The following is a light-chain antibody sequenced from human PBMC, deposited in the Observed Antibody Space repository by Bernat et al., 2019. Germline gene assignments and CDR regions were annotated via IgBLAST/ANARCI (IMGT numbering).Light chain of an antibody. Sequence: QSALTQPASVSGSPGQSITISCTGTSSDVGSYDRVSWYQQHPGKAPKLMIYGVSDRPSGVSVRFSGSKSGYTASLTISGLQAEDEADYYCSSYTSTITPYVFGTGTKVTVL. V-gene: IGLV2-14*02. CDR3: SSYTSTITPYV. J-gene: IGLJ1*01. CDR2: GVS. CDR1: SSDVGSYDR.